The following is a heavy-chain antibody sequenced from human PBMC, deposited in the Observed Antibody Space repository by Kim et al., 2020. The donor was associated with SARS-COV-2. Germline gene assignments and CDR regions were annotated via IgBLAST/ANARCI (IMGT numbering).Heavy chain of an antibody. CDR3: ARGGGYDLFEGLAYYFDY. V-gene: IGHV1-69*13. CDR2: IIPIFGTA. D-gene: IGHD5-12*01. J-gene: IGHJ4*02. CDR1: GGTFSSYA. Sequence: SVKVSCKASGGTFSSYAISWVRQAPGQGLEWMGGIIPIFGTAKYAQKFQGRVTITADESTSTAYMELSSLRSEDTAVYYCARGGGYDLFEGLAYYFDYWGQGTLVTVSS.